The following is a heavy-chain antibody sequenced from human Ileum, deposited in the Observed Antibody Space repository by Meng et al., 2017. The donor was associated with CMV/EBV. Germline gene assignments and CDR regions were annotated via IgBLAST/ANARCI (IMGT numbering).Heavy chain of an antibody. J-gene: IGHJ4*02. CDR2: ITGSGDII. CDR1: GFPFGAYY. CDR3: ARGNYGFDY. D-gene: IGHD4-17*01. Sequence: LTLACAGSGFPFGAYYMTWVRQAPGKGLEWVSYITGSGDIIYYADSVKGRFTISRNNAKSSLYLEINSLRAEDTAVYYCARGNYGFDYWGQGTLVTVSS. V-gene: IGHV3-11*01.